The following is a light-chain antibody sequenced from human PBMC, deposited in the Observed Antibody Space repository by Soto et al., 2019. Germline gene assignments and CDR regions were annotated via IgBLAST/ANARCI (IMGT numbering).Light chain of an antibody. V-gene: IGKV1-5*03. CDR3: QQYNTSSAGT. CDR2: KAS. CDR1: QSISSY. J-gene: IGKJ1*01. Sequence: DIQMTQSPSAMSASVGDRVTITCRASQSISSYLNWYQQKPGKAPKLLIFKASSLESGVPSRFRRSGSGTEFTLTPRRLKPADFATYYCQQYNTSSAGTFGKGPNGDI.